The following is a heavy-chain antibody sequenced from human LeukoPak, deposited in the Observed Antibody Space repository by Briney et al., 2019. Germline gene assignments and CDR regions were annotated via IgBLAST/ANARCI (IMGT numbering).Heavy chain of an antibody. CDR2: IYYSGCT. D-gene: IGHD6-13*01. Sequence: SETLSLTCTVSGGSMSSYYWSWIRQPPGKGVEWIGYIYYSGCTNYNPSLKSRVTISVDTSKNQFSLKLSSVTAADTAVYYCARGRWDSSSWYEYYYCYYYMDVWGKGTTVTISS. CDR1: GGSMSSYY. CDR3: ARGRWDSSSWYEYYYCYYYMDV. J-gene: IGHJ6*03. V-gene: IGHV4-59*13.